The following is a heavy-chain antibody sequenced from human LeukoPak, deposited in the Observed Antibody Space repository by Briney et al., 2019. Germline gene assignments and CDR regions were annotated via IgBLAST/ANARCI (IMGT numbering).Heavy chain of an antibody. V-gene: IGHV1-3*01. D-gene: IGHD1-26*01. Sequence: ASVKVSCKASGYTFTTYAMHWVRQAPGQSLEWMGWINAGNGNTKYSQKFQGRVTITRDTSASTAYMELSSLRSEDTAVYYCARVGIVGATLAYWGQGTLVTVSS. CDR1: GYTFTTYA. CDR2: INAGNGNT. CDR3: ARVGIVGATLAY. J-gene: IGHJ4*02.